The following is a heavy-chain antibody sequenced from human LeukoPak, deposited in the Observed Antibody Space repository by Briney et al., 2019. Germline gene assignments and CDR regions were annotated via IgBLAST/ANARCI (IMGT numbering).Heavy chain of an antibody. Sequence: GGSLRLSCAASGFTFSSYVMSWVRQAPGKGLEWVSAISNSGDNTYYADSVKGRFTISRDNSKSTLYLQMNSLRAEDTAVYYCARSGAPGIYDIWGQGTMVTVSS. V-gene: IGHV3-23*01. CDR3: ARSGAPGIYDI. CDR2: ISNSGDNT. D-gene: IGHD3-10*01. J-gene: IGHJ3*02. CDR1: GFTFSSYV.